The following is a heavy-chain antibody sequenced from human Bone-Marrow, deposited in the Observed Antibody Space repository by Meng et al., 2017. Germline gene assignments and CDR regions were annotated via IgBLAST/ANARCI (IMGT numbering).Heavy chain of an antibody. V-gene: IGHV4-39*01. CDR2: IYYTGST. CDR1: GGSISSRFFY. CDR3: ARLDDTGIDY. D-gene: IGHD5-18*01. Sequence: QLQLQESGPGLVKPSETLSLTCTVSGGSISSRFFYWGWVRQPPGKGLEWIGSIYYTGSTYYNPSLKSRVTISIDTSKNQFSLKLSSVTAADTAVYYCARLDDTGIDYWGQGILVTVSS. J-gene: IGHJ4*02.